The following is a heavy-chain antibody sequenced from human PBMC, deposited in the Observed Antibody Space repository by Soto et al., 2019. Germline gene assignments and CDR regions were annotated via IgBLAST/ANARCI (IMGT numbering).Heavy chain of an antibody. V-gene: IGHV4-4*07. J-gene: IGHJ5*02. D-gene: IGHD6-13*01. CDR3: ARGVPAAGTDWFDP. Sequence: PSETLSLTCTVSGGSISNYYWSWIRQSAEKRLEWIGRVSSTGSSYYNPSLKSRVTISVDTSKNQVSLNLTFVTAADTAVYYCARGVPAAGTDWFDPWGQGTLVTVSS. CDR1: GGSISNYY. CDR2: VSSTGSS.